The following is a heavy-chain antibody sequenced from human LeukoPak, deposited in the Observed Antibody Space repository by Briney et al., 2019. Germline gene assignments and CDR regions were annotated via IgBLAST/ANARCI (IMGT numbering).Heavy chain of an antibody. CDR1: GGSISSDSYY. Sequence: SETLSLTCTVSGGSISSDSYYWGWIRQPPGKGLEWIGSIYYSGYTYYNPSLKSRVTISVDSSKNQFSLRLSSVTAADTAVYYCARGRGSSWYYFDSWGQGTLVTVSS. V-gene: IGHV4-39*07. CDR2: IYYSGYT. J-gene: IGHJ4*02. D-gene: IGHD6-13*01. CDR3: ARGRGSSWYYFDS.